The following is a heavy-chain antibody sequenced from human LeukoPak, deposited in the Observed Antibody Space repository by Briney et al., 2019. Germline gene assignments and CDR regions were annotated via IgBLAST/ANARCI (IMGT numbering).Heavy chain of an antibody. J-gene: IGHJ3*02. CDR3: ARAPPSSGYSYHFDI. D-gene: IGHD5-18*01. Sequence: GGSLRLSCAASGFTFRNFGMHWVRQPPGKGLEWVAVISYDGGSEYYTDSVKGRFTISRDDSKNTLYLQMNSLRVEDTAVYYCARAPPSSGYSYHFDIWGQGTMVTVSS. CDR1: GFTFRNFG. CDR2: ISYDGGSE. V-gene: IGHV3-30*03.